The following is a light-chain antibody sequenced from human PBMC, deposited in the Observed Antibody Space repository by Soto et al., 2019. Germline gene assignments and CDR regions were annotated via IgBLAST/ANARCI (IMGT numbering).Light chain of an antibody. CDR2: AAS. V-gene: IGKV1-39*01. Sequence: DIQMTQSPSSLSASVGDRVTITCRASLSINTYLNWYHQQPGKAPKLLIYAASSLHSGVPSRFSGSGSGTDFTLTISSLQPEDFGTYYCQQSHSTPLTFGGGTKVEIK. J-gene: IGKJ4*01. CDR3: QQSHSTPLT. CDR1: LSINTY.